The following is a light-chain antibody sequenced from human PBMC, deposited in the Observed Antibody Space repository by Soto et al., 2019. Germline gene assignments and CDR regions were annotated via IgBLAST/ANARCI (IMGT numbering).Light chain of an antibody. CDR3: QQYYSDWT. V-gene: IGKV1-5*03. Sequence: ILMSQSPSSLSASVGDRVTITCRASQDLDKWLAWYQQKPGKAPKLLIYKSSILTQGVPSRFSGFGSGTQYILTINDLQPDDFATYYCQQYYSDWTFGQGTMVDIK. CDR1: QDLDKW. CDR2: KSS. J-gene: IGKJ1*01.